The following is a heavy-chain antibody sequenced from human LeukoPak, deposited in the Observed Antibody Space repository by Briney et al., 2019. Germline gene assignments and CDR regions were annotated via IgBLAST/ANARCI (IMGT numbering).Heavy chain of an antibody. CDR3: AKEMTGGWPFDY. CDR1: GGTFSSYA. CDR2: IIPILGIA. Sequence: GASVKVSCKASGGTFSSYAISWVRQAPGQGLEWMGRIIPILGIANYAQKFQGRVTITADKSTSTAYMELSSLRSEDTAVYYCAKEMTGGWPFDYWGQGILVTVSS. D-gene: IGHD6-19*01. J-gene: IGHJ4*02. V-gene: IGHV1-69*04.